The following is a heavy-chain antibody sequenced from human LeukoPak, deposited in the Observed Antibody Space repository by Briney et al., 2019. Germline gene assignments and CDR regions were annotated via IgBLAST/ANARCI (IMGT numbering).Heavy chain of an antibody. Sequence: SETLSLTCTVSGGSISSSSYYWGWIRQPPGKGLERIGSIYYSGSTYYNPSLKSRVTISVDTSKNQFSLKLSSVTAADTAVYYCARGTSSGWFDYWGQGTLVTVSS. J-gene: IGHJ4*02. CDR2: IYYSGST. D-gene: IGHD6-19*01. V-gene: IGHV4-39*07. CDR3: ARGTSSGWFDY. CDR1: GGSISSSSYY.